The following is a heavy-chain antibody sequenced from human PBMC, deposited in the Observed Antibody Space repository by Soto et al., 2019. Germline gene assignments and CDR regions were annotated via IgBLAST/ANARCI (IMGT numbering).Heavy chain of an antibody. CDR3: AKDVIVVPGSNYYYYGMDV. J-gene: IGHJ6*02. CDR1: GFTFSSYA. CDR2: ISGSGGST. Sequence: GGSLRLSCAASGFTFSSYAMSWVRQAPGKGLEWVSAISGSGGSTYYADSVKGRFTISRDNSKNTLYLQMNSLRAEDTAVYYCAKDVIVVPGSNYYYYGMDVWGQGTTVTVSS. V-gene: IGHV3-23*01. D-gene: IGHD2-2*01.